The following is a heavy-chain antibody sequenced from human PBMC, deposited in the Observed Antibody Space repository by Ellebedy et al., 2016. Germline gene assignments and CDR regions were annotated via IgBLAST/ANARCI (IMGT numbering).Heavy chain of an antibody. J-gene: IGHJ4*02. CDR3: ARDPAGYYYDSSGPL. CDR2: ISSSSSYT. D-gene: IGHD3-22*01. CDR1: GFTFSDYY. V-gene: IGHV3-11*05. Sequence: GGSLRLXCAASGFTFSDYYMSWIRQAPGKGLEWVSYISSSSSYTNYADSVKGRFTISRDNAKNSLYLQMNSLRAEDTAVYYCARDPAGYYYDSSGPLWGQGTLVTVSS.